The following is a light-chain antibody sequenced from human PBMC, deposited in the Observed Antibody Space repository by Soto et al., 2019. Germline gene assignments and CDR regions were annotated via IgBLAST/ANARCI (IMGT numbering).Light chain of an antibody. CDR1: QSIDSF. CDR3: QQSYSSPT. CDR2: SAS. V-gene: IGKV1-39*01. J-gene: IGKJ3*01. Sequence: DIPMTQSPSSLSASVGDRITIACRASQSIDSFLNWYQQKPGTVPKLLIHSASTLQSGVPSRFRGSGSGTDFTLTITGLQREDFATYYCQQSYSSPTFGPGTKVDIK.